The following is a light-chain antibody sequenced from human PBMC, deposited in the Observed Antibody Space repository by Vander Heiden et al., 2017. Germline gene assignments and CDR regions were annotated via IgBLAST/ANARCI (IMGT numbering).Light chain of an antibody. CDR3: QQYDSYPFT. CDR1: QTISYW. CDR2: QAS. J-gene: IGKJ3*01. Sequence: DIQMTQSPSTLSASIGDSVTITCRASQTISYWLAWYQQKPGKAPNLLIYQASSLEPGVPSRFRGRGSGTAFTLTISSLQPDDFATYYCQQYDSYPFTFGPGTQVDIK. V-gene: IGKV1-5*03.